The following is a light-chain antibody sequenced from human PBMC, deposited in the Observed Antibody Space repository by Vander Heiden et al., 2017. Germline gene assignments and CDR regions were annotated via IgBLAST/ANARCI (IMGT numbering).Light chain of an antibody. V-gene: IGKV1-39*01. CDR2: DAS. CDR1: QTIADY. Sequence: IQMTQSPPSLSASLGDRVTITCRASQTIADYLNWYQQKLGKAPKLLIYDASSLASGVPSRFSGSGSGTEFTLTISSLQPEDFAVYYCQQSYSSPRTFGGGTKVDIK. CDR3: QQSYSSPRT. J-gene: IGKJ4*01.